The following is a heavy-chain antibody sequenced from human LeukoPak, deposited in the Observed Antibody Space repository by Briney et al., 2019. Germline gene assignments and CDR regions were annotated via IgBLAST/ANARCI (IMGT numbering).Heavy chain of an antibody. CDR2: IYFSGST. CDR3: ARLRMPAVPYQAFDI. J-gene: IGHJ3*02. Sequence: SSETLSLTCTVSGDSISSNPYYWAWIRQPQGKGLEWIGNIYFSGSTYYNPSLKNRVTISVDTSRNQLYLKLSSVTAADTAVFYCARLRMPAVPYQAFDIWGQGTMVTVSS. CDR1: GDSISSNPYY. D-gene: IGHD6-19*01. V-gene: IGHV4-39*01.